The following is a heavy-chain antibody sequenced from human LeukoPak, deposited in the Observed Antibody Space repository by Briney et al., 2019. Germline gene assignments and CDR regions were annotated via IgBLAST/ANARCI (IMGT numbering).Heavy chain of an antibody. CDR1: GFTFDDYA. CDR3: AKTLTSRWPESLGY. D-gene: IGHD6-13*01. Sequence: SGGSLRLSCAASGFTFDDYAMHWVRQAPGKGLEWVSVISGNGGRTYYADSVKGRFTISRDNSNNSLYLQMNSLSTEDTALYYCAKTLTSRWPESLGYWGQGTLVSVSS. CDR2: ISGNGGRT. V-gene: IGHV3-43*02. J-gene: IGHJ4*02.